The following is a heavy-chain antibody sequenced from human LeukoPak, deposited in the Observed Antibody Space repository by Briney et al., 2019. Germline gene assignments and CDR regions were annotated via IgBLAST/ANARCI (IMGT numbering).Heavy chain of an antibody. CDR3: ARSGGADSGTYSP. Sequence: ASVKVSCQASGYILTGYYLHWVRPAPGQGLEWMGWINPNSGGTNYAQKTQGRGTMTRDTSISTANMERSRLRSDDTAMNHCARSGGADSGTYSPCGQRNLVTASS. V-gene: IGHV1-2*02. D-gene: IGHD1-26*01. J-gene: IGHJ5*02. CDR2: INPNSGGT. CDR1: GYILTGYY.